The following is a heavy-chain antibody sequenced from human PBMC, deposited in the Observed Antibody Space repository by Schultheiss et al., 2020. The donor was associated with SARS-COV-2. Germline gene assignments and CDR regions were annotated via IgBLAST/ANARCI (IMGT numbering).Heavy chain of an antibody. CDR3: ARGVVAVPRHWFDP. V-gene: IGHV4-34*01. CDR1: GGSFSGYY. J-gene: IGHJ5*02. Sequence: SQTLSLTCAVYGGSFSGYYWSWIRQPPGKGLEWIGEINHRGSTNYSPSLTSRVIVSVDTSKKQFSLRLRSVTAADTAVYYCARGVVAVPRHWFDPWGQGTLVNVSS. CDR2: INHRGST. D-gene: IGHD2-15*01.